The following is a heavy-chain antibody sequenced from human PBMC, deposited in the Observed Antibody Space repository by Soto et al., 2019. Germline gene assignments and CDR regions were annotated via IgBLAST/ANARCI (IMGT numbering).Heavy chain of an antibody. D-gene: IGHD5-18*01. Sequence: ETLSLTCTVSGGSITTNSYYWGWVRQAPGKGLEWVANIKPDGTEKYYVDSVKGRFTISRDNAKNSLVLQMNSLRAEDTAVYYCARDGTVLVDTINLYDYWGQGTPVTVSS. CDR2: IKPDGTEK. CDR1: GGSITTNSYY. V-gene: IGHV3-7*01. J-gene: IGHJ4*02. CDR3: ARDGTVLVDTINLYDY.